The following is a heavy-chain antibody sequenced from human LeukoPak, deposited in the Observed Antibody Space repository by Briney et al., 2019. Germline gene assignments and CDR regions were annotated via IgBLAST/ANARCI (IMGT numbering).Heavy chain of an antibody. V-gene: IGHV3-7*01. Sequence: GGSLRLSCAASGFTFSNYWMTWVRQAPGKGLEWVAHINQDGSKEYYMDSVKARFTISGDNAKNSLSLQMNSLRAEDTAVYYCVRDGGVSGYDLLDYWGQGTLVTVSS. CDR1: GFTFSNYW. CDR2: INQDGSKE. D-gene: IGHD5-12*01. J-gene: IGHJ4*02. CDR3: VRDGGVSGYDLLDY.